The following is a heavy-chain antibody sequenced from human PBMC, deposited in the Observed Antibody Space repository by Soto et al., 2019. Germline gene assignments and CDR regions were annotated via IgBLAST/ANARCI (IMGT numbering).Heavy chain of an antibody. CDR3: TTRVGMVRGVTTIDY. V-gene: IGHV3-15*07. Sequence: GGSLSLSCAASGFTFSNAWMNWVRQAPGKGLEWVGRIKSKTDGGTTDYAAPVKGRFTISRDDSKNTLYLQMNSLKTEDTAVYYCTTRVGMVRGVTTIDYWGQGTLVTVSS. J-gene: IGHJ4*02. D-gene: IGHD3-10*01. CDR2: IKSKTDGGTT. CDR1: GFTFSNAW.